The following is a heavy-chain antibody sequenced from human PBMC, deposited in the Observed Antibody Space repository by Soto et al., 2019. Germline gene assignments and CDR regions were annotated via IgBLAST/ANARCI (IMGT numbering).Heavy chain of an antibody. Sequence: ASVKVSCKASGYTFTSYAMHWVRQAPGQRLEWMGWINAGNGNTKYSQKFQGRVTITRDTSASTAYMELSSLRSEDTAVYYCAREAGSGWSRTYNWFDPWGQGTLVTVSS. CDR1: GYTFTSYA. CDR2: INAGNGNT. CDR3: AREAGSGWSRTYNWFDP. D-gene: IGHD6-19*01. V-gene: IGHV1-3*01. J-gene: IGHJ5*02.